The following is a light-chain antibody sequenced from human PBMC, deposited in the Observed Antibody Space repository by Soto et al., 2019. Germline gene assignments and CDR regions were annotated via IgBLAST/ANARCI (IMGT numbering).Light chain of an antibody. CDR1: QGISSY. J-gene: IGKJ3*01. Sequence: DIQLTQSPSFLSASVGERVTITCRASQGISSYLAWYQQKPGKAPKLLIYAASTLQSGVPSRFSGSGSGTELTLTISSLQPEDFATYYCQQLNSYLPPTFGPGTKVDIK. CDR2: AAS. V-gene: IGKV1-9*01. CDR3: QQLNSYLPPT.